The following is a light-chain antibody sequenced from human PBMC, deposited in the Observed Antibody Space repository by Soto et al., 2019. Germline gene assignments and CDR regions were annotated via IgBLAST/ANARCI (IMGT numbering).Light chain of an antibody. CDR3: AAWDDNLYGPV. J-gene: IGLJ2*01. CDR2: GSN. Sequence: QLVLAQPPSASGTPGQRVAISCSGTRSNIGSNPVNWFQQLPGTAPKLLIYGSNQRPSGVPDRFSGSKSGTSASLAISGLQSEDEADYYCAAWDDNLYGPVFGGGTKLTVL. CDR1: RSNIGSNP. V-gene: IGLV1-44*01.